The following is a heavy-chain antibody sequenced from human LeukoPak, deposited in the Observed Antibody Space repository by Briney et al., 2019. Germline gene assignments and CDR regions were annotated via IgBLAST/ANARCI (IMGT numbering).Heavy chain of an antibody. CDR1: GGSFSGYY. D-gene: IGHD2-15*01. Sequence: SETLSLTCAVYGGSFSGYYWSWIRQAPGKGLEWIGETYHSGSTNYNPSLKSRVTISLDTSKNQFSLKLSSVTAADTAVYYCARGRRIVVVLGTTRTHRDYYMDVWGKGTTVTVSS. J-gene: IGHJ6*03. CDR3: ARGRRIVVVLGTTRTHRDYYMDV. V-gene: IGHV4-34*01. CDR2: TYHSGST.